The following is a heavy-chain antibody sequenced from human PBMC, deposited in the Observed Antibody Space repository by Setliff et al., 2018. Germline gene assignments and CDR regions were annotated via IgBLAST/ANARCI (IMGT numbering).Heavy chain of an antibody. J-gene: IGHJ4*02. CDR1: GDSMNDNH. CDR2: IYTSGGT. V-gene: IGHV4-4*08. D-gene: IGHD6-25*01. Sequence: SETLSFTCTVSGDSMNDNHWAWMRQPPGKGLEWIGYIYTSGGTNYNPSLKSRVTISVDMTENQFSLISRSVVAADTAVYYCARGVSGVSWTPRYWGRGTLVTVSS. CDR3: ARGVSGVSWTPRY.